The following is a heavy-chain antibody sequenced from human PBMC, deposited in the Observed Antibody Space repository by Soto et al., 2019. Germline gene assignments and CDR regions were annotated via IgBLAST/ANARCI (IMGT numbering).Heavy chain of an antibody. CDR2: IKSKTDGGTT. Sequence: GGSLRLSCAASGFTFSNAWMSWVRQAPGKGLEWVGRIKSKTDGGTTDYAAPVKGRFTISSDDSKNTLYLQMNSLKTEDTAVYYCTTIITMIVTDAFDIWGQGTMVTVSS. CDR3: TTIITMIVTDAFDI. J-gene: IGHJ3*02. CDR1: GFTFSNAW. D-gene: IGHD3-22*01. V-gene: IGHV3-15*01.